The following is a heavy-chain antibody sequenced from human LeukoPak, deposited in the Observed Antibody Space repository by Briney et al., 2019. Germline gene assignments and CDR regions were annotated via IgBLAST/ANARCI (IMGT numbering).Heavy chain of an antibody. CDR3: AKGAEEGVVITSVYYYYMDV. CDR1: GFTFSSYA. CDR2: ISSSGSTI. V-gene: IGHV3-48*03. J-gene: IGHJ6*03. D-gene: IGHD3-22*01. Sequence: GGSLRLSCAASGFTFSSYAMHWVRQAPGKGLEWVSYISSSGSTIYYADSVKGRFTISRDNAKNSLYLQMNSLRAEDTAVYYCAKGAEEGVVITSVYYYYMDVWGKGTTVTISS.